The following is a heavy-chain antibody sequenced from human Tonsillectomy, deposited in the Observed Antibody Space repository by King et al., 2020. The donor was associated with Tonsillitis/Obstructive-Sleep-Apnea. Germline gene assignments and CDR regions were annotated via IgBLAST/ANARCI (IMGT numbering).Heavy chain of an antibody. CDR3: ARVGNCSSTGCFDY. D-gene: IGHD2-2*03. CDR2: INHSGGT. CDR1: GGSFSGNY. V-gene: IGHV4-34*01. Sequence: VQLQQWGAGLLKPSETLYLTCAVHGGSFSGNYWTWIRQPPGKGLEWIGEINHSGGTKYNPSLKGRATISVDTPKSQFSLMLNSVTAADTAVYYCARVGNCSSTGCFDYWGQGTLVTVSS. J-gene: IGHJ4*02.